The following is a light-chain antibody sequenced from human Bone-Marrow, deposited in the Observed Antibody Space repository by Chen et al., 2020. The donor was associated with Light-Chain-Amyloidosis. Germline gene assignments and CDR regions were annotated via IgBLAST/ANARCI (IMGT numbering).Light chain of an antibody. CDR1: KIGSTS. CDR3: QVWDRRSDRPV. CDR2: ADS. Sequence: SYVLTQPSSVSVAPGQTATIACGGHKIGSTSVHWYQQTPGQAPLLVVDADSDRPSGIPGRLSGANSGTAATLTIRRGDAGDAADYYGQVWDRRSDRPVFGGGPQLTVL. J-gene: IGLJ3*02. V-gene: IGLV3-21*02.